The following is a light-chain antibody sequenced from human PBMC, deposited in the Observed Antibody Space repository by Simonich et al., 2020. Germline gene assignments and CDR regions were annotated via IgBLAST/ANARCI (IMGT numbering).Light chain of an antibody. J-gene: IGKJ4*01. V-gene: IGKV1-5*03. CDR3: QQYYSTPPLT. CDR2: KAS. CDR1: QSLSSW. Sequence: DIQMTQSPSTLSASVGDRVTITCRASQSLSSWLPWYQQKPGKAPKLLLYKASSLESGVPSRFRGSGSGTEFTLTISSLQPDDFATYYCQQYYSTPPLTFGGGTKVEIK.